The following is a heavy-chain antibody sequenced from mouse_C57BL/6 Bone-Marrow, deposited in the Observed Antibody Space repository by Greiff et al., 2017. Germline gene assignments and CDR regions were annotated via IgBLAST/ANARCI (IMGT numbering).Heavy chain of an antibody. D-gene: IGHD2-5*01. CDR1: GYTFTSYW. CDR2: IDPSDSYT. Sequence: QVQLQQPGAELVMPGASVKLSCKASGYTFTSYWMHWVKQRPGQGLEWIGEIDPSDSYTNYNQKFKGKSTLTVDKSSSTAYMQLSSLTSKDSAVYYCARGNSKGGYAMDYWGQGTSVTVSS. J-gene: IGHJ4*01. CDR3: ARGNSKGGYAMDY. V-gene: IGHV1-69*01.